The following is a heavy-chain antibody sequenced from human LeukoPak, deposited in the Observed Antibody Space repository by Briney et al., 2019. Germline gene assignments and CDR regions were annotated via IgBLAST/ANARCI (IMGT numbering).Heavy chain of an antibody. V-gene: IGHV4-4*07. CDR3: ARDRLYDSSGYYYPSDAFDI. Sequence: SETLSLTCTVSGGSISSYYWSWIRQPAGKGLEWIGRIYTSGSTNYNPSLKSRVTMSVDTSKNQFSLKLSSVTAADTAVYYCARDRLYDSSGYYYPSDAFDIWGQGTVVTVSS. D-gene: IGHD3-22*01. CDR1: GGSISSYY. J-gene: IGHJ3*02. CDR2: IYTSGST.